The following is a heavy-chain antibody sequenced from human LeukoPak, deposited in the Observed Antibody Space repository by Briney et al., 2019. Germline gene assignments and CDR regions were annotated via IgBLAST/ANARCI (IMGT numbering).Heavy chain of an antibody. D-gene: IGHD3-22*01. J-gene: IGHJ5*02. V-gene: IGHV4-59*08. CDR2: TSYGGTT. CDR1: CGSIVGPY. CDR3: TGYAADSSTYYQWFDP. Sequence: SETLSLTCTVSCGSIVGPYFNWVRQTPGTGLEWIGYTSYGGTTRYTPSLESRVSMSIDTSKRQFSLKPHSVTAADSAVYYCTGYAADSSTYYQWFDPWGQGTLVTVSS.